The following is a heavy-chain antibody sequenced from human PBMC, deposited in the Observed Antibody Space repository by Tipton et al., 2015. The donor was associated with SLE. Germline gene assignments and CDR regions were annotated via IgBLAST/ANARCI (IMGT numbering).Heavy chain of an antibody. Sequence: LRLSCAVYGGSFSGYYWSWIRQPPGKGLEWIGYIYHSGSTYYNPSLKSRVTISVDRSKNQFSLKLSSVTAADTAVYYCARGIWELMQGWYFDLWGRGTLVTVSS. CDR1: GGSFSGYY. CDR3: ARGIWELMQGWYFDL. CDR2: IYHSGST. D-gene: IGHD1-26*01. J-gene: IGHJ2*01. V-gene: IGHV4-34*01.